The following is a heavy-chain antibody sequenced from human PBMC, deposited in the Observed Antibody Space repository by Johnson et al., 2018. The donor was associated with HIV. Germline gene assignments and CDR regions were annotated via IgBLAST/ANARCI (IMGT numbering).Heavy chain of an antibody. CDR2: ISGSGGST. D-gene: IGHD3-3*01. CDR1: GFTFSSYA. CDR3: AKHVTIFGVVISAFDI. J-gene: IGHJ3*02. V-gene: IGHV3-23*04. Sequence: VQLVESGGGLVQPGWSLRLSCAASGFTFSSYAMSWVRQAPGKGLEWVSAISGSGGSTYYADSVKGRFTISRDNSKNTLYLQMNSLRAEDTAVYYCAKHVTIFGVVISAFDIWAKGQWSPSLQ.